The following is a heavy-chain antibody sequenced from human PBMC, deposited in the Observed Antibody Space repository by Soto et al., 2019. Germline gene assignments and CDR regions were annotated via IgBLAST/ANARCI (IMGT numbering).Heavy chain of an antibody. CDR2: IHLGDSDT. Sequence: PGESLKISCNGSGYSFTTYWIGWVRQMPGKGLEWMGIIHLGDSDTRYSPSFQGQVTISADKSISTAFLQWSSLKASDTAMYYCARHPVSGDYAGFVVWGQGTTVTVSS. D-gene: IGHD4-17*01. CDR3: ARHPVSGDYAGFVV. V-gene: IGHV5-51*01. CDR1: GYSFTTYW. J-gene: IGHJ6*02.